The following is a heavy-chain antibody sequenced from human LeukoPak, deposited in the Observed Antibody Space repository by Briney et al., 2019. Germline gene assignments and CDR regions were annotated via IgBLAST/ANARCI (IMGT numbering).Heavy chain of an antibody. V-gene: IGHV1-18*01. D-gene: IGHD3-22*01. CDR3: AREGTYYYDSSGYAGPYYYGMDV. CDR1: GYTFPNYG. Sequence: ASVKVSCKASGYTFPNYGINWVRQAPGQGLERMGWISGYNGNTNYAQKLQGRVTLTTDTSTSTAYMELRSLRSDDTAVYYCAREGTYYYDSSGYAGPYYYGMDVWGRGTTVTVSS. CDR2: ISGYNGNT. J-gene: IGHJ6*02.